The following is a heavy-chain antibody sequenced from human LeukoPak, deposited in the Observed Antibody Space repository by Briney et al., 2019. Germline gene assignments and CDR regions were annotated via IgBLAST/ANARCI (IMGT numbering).Heavy chain of an antibody. J-gene: IGHJ6*03. CDR3: ARGTRHYYYYYYMDV. Sequence: ASVKVSCKASGGTFSSYAISWVRQAPGQGLEWMGGIIPIFGTAHYAQKFQGRVTITADDSTSTAYMELSSLRSEDAAVYYCARGTRHYYYYYYMDVWGKGTTVTVSS. CDR2: IIPIFGTA. D-gene: IGHD1-14*01. CDR1: GGTFSSYA. V-gene: IGHV1-69*13.